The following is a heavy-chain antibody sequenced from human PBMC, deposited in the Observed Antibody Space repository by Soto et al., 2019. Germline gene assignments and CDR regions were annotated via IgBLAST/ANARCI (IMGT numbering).Heavy chain of an antibody. Sequence: TLSLTCTVSGGSISSGGYYWSWIRQHPGKGLEWIGYIYYSGSTYYNPSPKSRVTISVDTSKNQFSLKLSSVTAADTAVYYCARARLDYDFWSGYYPYGMDVWGQGTTVTVSS. CDR2: IYYSGST. J-gene: IGHJ6*02. CDR1: GGSISSGGYY. D-gene: IGHD3-3*01. V-gene: IGHV4-31*03. CDR3: ARARLDYDFWSGYYPYGMDV.